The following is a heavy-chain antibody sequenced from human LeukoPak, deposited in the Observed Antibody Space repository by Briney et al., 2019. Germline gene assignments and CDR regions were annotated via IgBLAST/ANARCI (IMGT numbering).Heavy chain of an antibody. D-gene: IGHD3-9*01. Sequence: SETLSPTCALYGRSFSGYYWSWIRQPPGKGLESLGEINHSGCTNYNTSLKSRVTISVDTSKNQFSLKLSSVTAADTAVYYCARVRRYFDWLSGPFDYWGQGTLVTVSS. J-gene: IGHJ4*02. CDR3: ARVRRYFDWLSGPFDY. CDR1: GRSFSGYY. CDR2: INHSGCT. V-gene: IGHV4-34*01.